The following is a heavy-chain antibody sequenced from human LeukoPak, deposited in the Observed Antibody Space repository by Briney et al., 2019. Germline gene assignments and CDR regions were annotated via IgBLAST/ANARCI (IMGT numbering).Heavy chain of an antibody. Sequence: PSETLSLTCTVSGGPISSYYWSWIRQPPGKGREWIWYIYYSGSTYYNPSLKSRLTISVDTSKNQFSLKLRSVTAADTAVYYCAKYYYGSGISWGQGTLVTVSS. CDR2: IYYSGST. CDR1: GGPISSYY. D-gene: IGHD3-10*01. V-gene: IGHV4-59*12. J-gene: IGHJ4*02. CDR3: AKYYYGSGIS.